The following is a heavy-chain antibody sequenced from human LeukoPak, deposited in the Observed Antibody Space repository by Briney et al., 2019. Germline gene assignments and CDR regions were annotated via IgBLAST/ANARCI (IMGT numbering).Heavy chain of an antibody. Sequence: PSETLSLTCTVSGGSISSSSYYWGWIRQPPGKGLEWIGSIYYSGSTYYNPSLKSRVTISVDTSKNQFSLKLSSVTAADTAVYYCARHEMATISLFDYWGQGTLVTVSS. CDR2: IYYSGST. J-gene: IGHJ4*02. D-gene: IGHD5-24*01. CDR1: GGSISSSSYY. CDR3: ARHEMATISLFDY. V-gene: IGHV4-39*01.